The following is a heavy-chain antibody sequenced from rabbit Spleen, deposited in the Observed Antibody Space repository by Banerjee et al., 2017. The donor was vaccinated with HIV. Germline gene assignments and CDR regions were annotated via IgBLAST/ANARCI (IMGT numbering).Heavy chain of an antibody. CDR1: GVSFSGDSY. Sequence: QSLEESGGDLVKPGASLTLTCTASGVSFSGDSYMCWVRQAPGKGLEWIACIDAGSSGFTYFASWAKGRFTISKTSSTTVTLQMTSLTAADTATYFCARDTSSRGWGIVLYYFNLWGPGTLVTVS. CDR3: ARDTSSRGWGIVLYYFNL. V-gene: IGHV1S40*01. D-gene: IGHD4-1*01. J-gene: IGHJ4*01. CDR2: IDAGSSGFT.